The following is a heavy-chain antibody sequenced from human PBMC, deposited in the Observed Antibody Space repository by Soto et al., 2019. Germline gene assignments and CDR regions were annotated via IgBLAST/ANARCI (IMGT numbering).Heavy chain of an antibody. D-gene: IGHD5-12*01. Sequence: QVQLVQSGAEVKKPGSSVKVSCKASGGTFSSYAISWVRQAPGQGLEWMGGLIPIFGTANYAQKFQGRVTITADQSTSTDYMELSSLRSEDTAVYYCARGDSGCDFHYYYFYSMVVWGQGTTVTDS. CDR1: GGTFSSYA. CDR2: LIPIFGTA. CDR3: ARGDSGCDFHYYYFYSMVV. J-gene: IGHJ6*01. V-gene: IGHV1-69*01.